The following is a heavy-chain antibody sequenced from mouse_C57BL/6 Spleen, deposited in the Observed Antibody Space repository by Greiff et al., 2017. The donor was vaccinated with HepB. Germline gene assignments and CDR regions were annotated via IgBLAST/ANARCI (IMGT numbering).Heavy chain of an antibody. D-gene: IGHD4-1*01. CDR1: GFSLTSYG. J-gene: IGHJ4*01. CDR2: IWGVGST. Sequence: VQLKESGPGLVAPSQSLSITCTVSGFSLTSYGVDWVRQSPGKGLEWLGVIWGVGSTNYNSALKSRLSISKDNSKSQVFLKMNSLQTDDTAMYYCARLSGTGGYAMDYWGQGTSVTVSS. CDR3: ARLSGTGGYAMDY. V-gene: IGHV2-6*01.